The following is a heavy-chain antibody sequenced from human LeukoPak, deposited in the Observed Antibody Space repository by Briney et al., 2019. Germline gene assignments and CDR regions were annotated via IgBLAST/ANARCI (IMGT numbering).Heavy chain of an antibody. D-gene: IGHD7-27*01. Sequence: PGGSLRLSCAASGFTFSRYSMNWFRQVPGKGLEWVSSISSSGSYIYYADSVKGRFTISRDNAKNSLYLQMNSLRAEDTAVYYCSRDWGNWDFDYWGQGTLVTVSS. J-gene: IGHJ4*02. CDR2: ISSSGSYI. CDR1: GFTFSRYS. CDR3: SRDWGNWDFDY. V-gene: IGHV3-21*01.